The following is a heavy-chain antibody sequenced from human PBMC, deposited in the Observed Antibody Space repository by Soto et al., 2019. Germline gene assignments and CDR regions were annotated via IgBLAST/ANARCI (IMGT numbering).Heavy chain of an antibody. CDR1: VYNCTRYW. Sequence: ASPTLSYTGYVYNCTRYWIGWVGRMPGKRLEWMGRIEPSDSSANYSPSFQGHVTISADKSISTVYLQWSSLKASDTAMYYCARHQEDYNWNFVYWGQGTQVTVSS. J-gene: IGHJ4*02. D-gene: IGHD1-20*01. CDR2: IEPSDSSA. V-gene: IGHV5-10-1*01. CDR3: ARHQEDYNWNFVY.